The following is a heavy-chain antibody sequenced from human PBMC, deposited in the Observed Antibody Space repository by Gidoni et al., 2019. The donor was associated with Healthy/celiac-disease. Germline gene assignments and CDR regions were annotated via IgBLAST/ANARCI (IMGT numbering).Heavy chain of an antibody. Sequence: EVQLLASGGGLVQPGGSLRLSCAASGFTFSSYAMSWVRQAPGKGLEWVSAISGSGGSTYYADSVKGRFTISRDNSKNTLYLQMNSLRAEDTAVYYCAKGEGGRDGYNWGYYGMDVWGQGTTVTVSS. CDR2: ISGSGGST. J-gene: IGHJ6*02. V-gene: IGHV3-23*01. CDR1: GFTFSSYA. D-gene: IGHD5-12*01. CDR3: AKGEGGRDGYNWGYYGMDV.